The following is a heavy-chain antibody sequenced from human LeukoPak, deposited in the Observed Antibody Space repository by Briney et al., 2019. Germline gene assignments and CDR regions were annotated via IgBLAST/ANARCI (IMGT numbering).Heavy chain of an antibody. D-gene: IGHD5-18*01. CDR2: IDPSDSYT. CDR3: ARPVRRDAAMINAGF. V-gene: IGHV5-10-1*01. J-gene: IGHJ4*02. Sequence: GESLKISCKGSGYSFTSQWIGWVRQMPGKGLEWMGRIDPSDSYTNYSPSFHGHVTISVDKSISTAYLQWSSLKASDTAIYYCARPVRRDAAMINAGFWGQGTLVTVSP. CDR1: GYSFTSQW.